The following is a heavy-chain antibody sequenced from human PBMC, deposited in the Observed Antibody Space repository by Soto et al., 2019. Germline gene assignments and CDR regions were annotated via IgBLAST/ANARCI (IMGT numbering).Heavy chain of an antibody. CDR3: ARAEGYYDFWSGWDD. CDR2: ISSSSSTI. Sequence: GGSLRLSCAASGFTFSSYSMNWVRQAPGKGLEWVSYISSSSSTIYYADSVKGRFTISRDNAKNSLYLQMNSLRAEDTAVYYCARAEGYYDFWSGWDDRGQGTLVTVSS. D-gene: IGHD3-3*01. V-gene: IGHV3-48*01. CDR1: GFTFSSYS. J-gene: IGHJ4*02.